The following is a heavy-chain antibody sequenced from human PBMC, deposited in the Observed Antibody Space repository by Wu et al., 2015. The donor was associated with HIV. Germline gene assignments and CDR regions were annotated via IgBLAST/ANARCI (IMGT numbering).Heavy chain of an antibody. V-gene: IGHV1-46*01. J-gene: IGHJ6*03. CDR2: ISPRFGTA. CDR1: GYTFTSYY. Sequence: QVQLVQSGAEVKKPGASVKLSCKASGYTFTSYYMHWVRQAPGQGLEWMGGISPRFGTAHYAQQFQGRVTITADDSSTTVYMDLSSLRSDDTALYYCARGDRDYYFYMDVWGKGTTVIVSS. CDR3: ARGDRDYYFYMDV.